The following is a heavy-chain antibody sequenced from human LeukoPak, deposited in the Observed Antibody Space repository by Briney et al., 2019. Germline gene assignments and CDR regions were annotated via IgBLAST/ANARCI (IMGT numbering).Heavy chain of an antibody. CDR1: GFTFSSYA. V-gene: IGHV3-23*01. CDR3: AKDRNWAAGSATADFDY. D-gene: IGHD6-13*01. Sequence: HPEGSLRLSCAASGFTFSSYAMSWVRQAPGKGLEWVSAISGSGGSTYYADSVKGRFTISRDNSKNTLYLQMNSLRAEDTAMYYCAKDRNWAAGSATADFDYWGQGTLVTVSS. CDR2: ISGSGGST. J-gene: IGHJ4*02.